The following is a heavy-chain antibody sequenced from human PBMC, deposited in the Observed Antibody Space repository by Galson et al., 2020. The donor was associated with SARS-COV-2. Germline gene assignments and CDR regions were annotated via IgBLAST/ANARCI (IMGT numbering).Heavy chain of an antibody. Sequence: SGPTLVKPTQTLTLTCTFSGFSLSTSGMCVSRIRQPPGKALEWLALIDWDDDKYYSTSLKTRLTISKDTSKNQVVLTMTNMDPVDTATYYCARNRYSSGWYRAFDIWGQGTMVTVSS. CDR2: IDWDDDK. J-gene: IGHJ3*02. CDR1: GFSLSTSGMC. D-gene: IGHD6-19*01. V-gene: IGHV2-70*01. CDR3: ARNRYSSGWYRAFDI.